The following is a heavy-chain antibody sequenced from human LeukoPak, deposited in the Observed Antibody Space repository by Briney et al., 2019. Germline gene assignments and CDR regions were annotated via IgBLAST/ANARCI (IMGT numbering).Heavy chain of an antibody. D-gene: IGHD3-10*01. Sequence: SQTLSLTCTVSGGSISSGGYYWSWIRQPPRKGLEWIGHIYHSGSTSYNPSLKSRVTISLDRSKNQFSLKLSSVTAADTAVYYCVRGDSGSFLYFFDYWGQGTLVTVSS. V-gene: IGHV4-30-2*01. CDR1: GGSISSGGYY. CDR2: IYHSGST. J-gene: IGHJ4*02. CDR3: VRGDSGSFLYFFDY.